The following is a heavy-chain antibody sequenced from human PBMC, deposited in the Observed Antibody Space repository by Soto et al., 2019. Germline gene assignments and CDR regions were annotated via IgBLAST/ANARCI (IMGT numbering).Heavy chain of an antibody. CDR1: GFTFSSYG. CDR3: AREGLRPNYYYYYYMDV. V-gene: IGHV3-33*01. J-gene: IGHJ6*03. D-gene: IGHD3-3*01. Sequence: PVGSLRLSCAASGFTFSSYGMHWVRQAPGKGLEWVAVIWYDGSNKYYADSVKGRFTISRDNSKNTLYLQMNSLRAEDTAVYYCAREGLRPNYYYYYYMDVWGKGTTVTVSS. CDR2: IWYDGSNK.